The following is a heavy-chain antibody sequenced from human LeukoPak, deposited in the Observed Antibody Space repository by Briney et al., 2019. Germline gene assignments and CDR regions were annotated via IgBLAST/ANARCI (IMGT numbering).Heavy chain of an antibody. V-gene: IGHV3-7*02. Sequence: PGGSLRLSCAASGFTFSNFWMHWVRQAPGKGLEWVANIKQDGSEKYYVDSVKGRFTISRDNAKNSLYLQMNSLRAEDTAVYYCAIPPGGYYFNWGQGTLVTVSS. CDR3: AIPPGGYYFN. CDR1: GFTFSNFW. D-gene: IGHD3-10*01. CDR2: IKQDGSEK. J-gene: IGHJ4*02.